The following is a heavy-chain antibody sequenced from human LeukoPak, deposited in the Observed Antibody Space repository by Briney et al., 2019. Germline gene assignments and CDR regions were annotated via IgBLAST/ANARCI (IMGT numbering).Heavy chain of an antibody. V-gene: IGHV3-66*01. CDR1: GFTVSNTN. CDR3: ATGHYRDTPG. CDR2: IYTDGST. Sequence: GGSLRLSCAASGFTVSNTNMNWVRQAPGKGLEWVSVIYTDGSTFYADSVKGRFTISRDNSKNTLYLEMNSLRAEDTAQYYCATGHYRDTPGWGQGALVTVSS. J-gene: IGHJ4*02. D-gene: IGHD3-10*01.